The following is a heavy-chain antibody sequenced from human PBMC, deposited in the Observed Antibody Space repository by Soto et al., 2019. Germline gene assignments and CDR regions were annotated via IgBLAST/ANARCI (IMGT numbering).Heavy chain of an antibody. CDR2: IYSDGST. D-gene: IGHD1-26*01. CDR1: GLSVTIYY. Sequence: VSFLRKSIAASGLSVTIYYMTLLRQAPRKRMKRVSAIYSDGSTYYADSVNGRFTLSRDKSKNTLYLQMSSLGPEDTAMYYCARIYSGSFSVWGQGT. V-gene: IGHV3-66*01. CDR3: ARIYSGSFSV. J-gene: IGHJ6*02.